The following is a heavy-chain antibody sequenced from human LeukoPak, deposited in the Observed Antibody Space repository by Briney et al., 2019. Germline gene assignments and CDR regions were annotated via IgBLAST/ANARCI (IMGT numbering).Heavy chain of an antibody. CDR2: IYHSGST. V-gene: IGHV4-4*02. CDR3: ARSIYSGSTIYFDY. Sequence: SETLSLTCAVSGGSISSSNWWSWVRQPPGKGLEWIVEIYHSGSTNYNPSLKSRVTISVDKSKNQFSLKLSSVTAADTAVYYCARSIYSGSTIYFDYWGQGTLVTVSS. CDR1: GGSISSSNW. D-gene: IGHD3-10*01. J-gene: IGHJ4*02.